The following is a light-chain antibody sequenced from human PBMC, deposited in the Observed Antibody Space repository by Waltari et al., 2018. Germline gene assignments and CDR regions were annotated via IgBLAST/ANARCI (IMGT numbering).Light chain of an antibody. V-gene: IGLV2-8*01. CDR1: SSDVGGYNY. Sequence: QSALTQPPSASGSPGQSVTISCTGTSSDVGGYNYVSWYQQHPGKAPQLMIYEVSKRPSGVPDRFSGSKSCNTASLTVSGLQAEDEADYYCSSYAGSNNLVFGGGTKLTVL. J-gene: IGLJ3*02. CDR3: SSYAGSNNLV. CDR2: EVS.